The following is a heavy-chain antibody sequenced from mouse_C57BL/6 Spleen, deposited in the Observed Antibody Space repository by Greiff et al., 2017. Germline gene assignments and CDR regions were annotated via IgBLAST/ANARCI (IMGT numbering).Heavy chain of an antibody. D-gene: IGHD1-1*01. CDR3: ASPYYYGSSFAY. Sequence: VKLQQSGAELVKPGASVKISCKASGYAFSSYWMNWVKQRPGKGLEWIGQIYPGDGDTNYNGKFKGKATLTADKSSSTAYMQLSSLTSEDSAVYFCASPYYYGSSFAYWGQGTLVTVSA. V-gene: IGHV1-80*01. J-gene: IGHJ3*01. CDR1: GYAFSSYW. CDR2: IYPGDGDT.